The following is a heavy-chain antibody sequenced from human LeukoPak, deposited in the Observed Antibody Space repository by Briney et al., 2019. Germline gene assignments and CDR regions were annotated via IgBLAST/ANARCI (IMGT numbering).Heavy chain of an antibody. J-gene: IGHJ3*02. CDR2: IYSGGST. CDR1: GFTVSSNY. Sequence: AGGSLRLSCAASGFTVSSNYMSWVRQAPGKGLEWVSVIYSGGSTYYADSVKGRFTISRDNSKNTLYLQMSSLRAEDMALYYCAKDSRIAVAGYAFDIWGQGTMVTVSS. D-gene: IGHD6-19*01. CDR3: AKDSRIAVAGYAFDI. V-gene: IGHV3-53*05.